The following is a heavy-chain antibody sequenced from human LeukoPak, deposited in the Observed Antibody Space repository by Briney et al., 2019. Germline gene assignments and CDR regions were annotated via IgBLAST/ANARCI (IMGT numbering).Heavy chain of an antibody. Sequence: GASVKVSCKASGYTFTSYYMHWVRQAPGQGLEWMGIINPSGGSTSYAQKFQGRVTMTRDTSTSTVYMELSSLRSEDTAVYYCARVGYSSSLVSGAFDIWGQGTMVTVSS. D-gene: IGHD6-6*01. J-gene: IGHJ3*02. CDR3: ARVGYSSSLVSGAFDI. CDR1: GYTFTSYY. CDR2: INPSGGST. V-gene: IGHV1-46*01.